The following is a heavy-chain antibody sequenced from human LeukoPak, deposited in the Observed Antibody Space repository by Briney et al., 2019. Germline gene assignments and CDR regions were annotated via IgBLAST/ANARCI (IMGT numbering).Heavy chain of an antibody. CDR1: GGSISSSSYY. V-gene: IGHV4-39*07. J-gene: IGHJ3*02. CDR2: IYYSGST. CDR3: ARDSYDIVVVPAAASYAFDI. Sequence: SETLSLTCTVSGGSISSSSYYWGWIRQPPGKGLEWIGSIYYSGSTYYNPSLKSRVTISVDRSKNQFSLKLSSVTAADTAVYYCARDSYDIVVVPAAASYAFDIWGQGTMVTVSS. D-gene: IGHD2-2*01.